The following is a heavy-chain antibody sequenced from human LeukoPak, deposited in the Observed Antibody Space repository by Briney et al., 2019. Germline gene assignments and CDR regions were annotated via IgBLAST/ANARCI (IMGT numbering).Heavy chain of an antibody. V-gene: IGHV1-69*05. Sequence: SVKVSCKAPGGTFSSYVISWVRQAPGQGLEWMGGIIPIFGTANYAQKFQGRVTITTDESTSTAYMELSSLRSEDTAVYYCAREGRYQLRVAPFDYWGQGTLVTVSS. D-gene: IGHD2-2*01. CDR1: GGTFSSYV. J-gene: IGHJ4*02. CDR2: IIPIFGTA. CDR3: AREGRYQLRVAPFDY.